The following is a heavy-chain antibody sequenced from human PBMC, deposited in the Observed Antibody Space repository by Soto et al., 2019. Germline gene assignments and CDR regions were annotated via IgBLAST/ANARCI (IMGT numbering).Heavy chain of an antibody. Sequence: QVQLVQSGAEVKKPGSSVKVSCKASGGTFSSYAISWVRQAPGQGLEWMGGIIPIFGTANYAQKFQGRVTITADESTSTAYMELSSLRSEDTAVYYCARGRIAARPPDYYYYYGMDVWGQGTTVTVSS. CDR1: GGTFSSYA. CDR2: IIPIFGTA. D-gene: IGHD6-6*01. V-gene: IGHV1-69*01. J-gene: IGHJ6*02. CDR3: ARGRIAARPPDYYYYYGMDV.